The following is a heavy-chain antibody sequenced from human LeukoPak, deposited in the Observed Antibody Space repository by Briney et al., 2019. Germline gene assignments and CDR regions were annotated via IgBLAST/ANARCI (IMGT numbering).Heavy chain of an antibody. CDR1: GGSISSHY. CDR2: IYTSGST. V-gene: IGHV4-4*07. Sequence: SETLSLTCTVSGGSISSHYWSWIRQPAGKGLEWIGRIYTSGSTNYNPSLKSRVTMSVDTSKNQFSLKLSSVTAADTAVYYCARSDTMIVFGFDPWGQGTLVTVSS. D-gene: IGHD3-22*01. J-gene: IGHJ5*02. CDR3: ARSDTMIVFGFDP.